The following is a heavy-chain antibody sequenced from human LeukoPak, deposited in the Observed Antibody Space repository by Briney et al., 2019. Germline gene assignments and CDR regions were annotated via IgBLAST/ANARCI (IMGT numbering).Heavy chain of an antibody. D-gene: IGHD6-13*01. J-gene: IGHJ3*01. CDR1: GGTFSNYD. CDR2: TIPMYATP. CDR3: ARARSASRRSDAFGA. Sequence: GASVKVPCTTSGGTFSNYDIIWVRQAPGQRPEWMGGTIPMYATPNYAQNLQGRVTITTDDSTSTVYMELTSLRSDDTAVYYCARARSASRRSDAFGAWGQGTLVTVSS. V-gene: IGHV1-69*05.